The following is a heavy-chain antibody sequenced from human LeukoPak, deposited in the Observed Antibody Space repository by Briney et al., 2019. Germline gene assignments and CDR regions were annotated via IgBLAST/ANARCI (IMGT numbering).Heavy chain of an antibody. V-gene: IGHV3-11*01. D-gene: IGHD5/OR15-5a*01. CDR3: ARGHSVYDYVINWFDP. Sequence: GGYLSLYCAASGLTFSDYYMSWIRQAPGKGLEWVSYISSSGSTIYYADSVKGRFTISRDNAKNSLYLQMNSLRAEDTAVYYCARGHSVYDYVINWFDPWGQGTLVTVSS. CDR1: GLTFSDYY. J-gene: IGHJ5*02. CDR2: ISSSGSTI.